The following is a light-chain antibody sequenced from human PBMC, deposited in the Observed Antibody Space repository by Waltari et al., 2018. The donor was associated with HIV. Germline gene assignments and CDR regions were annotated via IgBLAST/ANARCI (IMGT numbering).Light chain of an antibody. CDR2: DVN. CDR1: SSDVGGYNY. J-gene: IGLJ2*01. Sequence: QSALTQPASVSGSLGQSITISCTGTSSDVGGYNYISWYPQHPGKAPKLMIYDVNNRPSGVSNRFSGSKSGNTASLTISGLQAEDEADYYCTSYTSSFVIFGGGTKLTVL. V-gene: IGLV2-14*01. CDR3: TSYTSSFVI.